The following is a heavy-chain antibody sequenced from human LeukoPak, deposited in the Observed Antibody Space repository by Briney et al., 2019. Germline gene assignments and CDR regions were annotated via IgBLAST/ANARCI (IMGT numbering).Heavy chain of an antibody. J-gene: IGHJ4*02. D-gene: IGHD6-13*01. CDR1: GFSFRSYV. CDR2: ISDSGGST. V-gene: IGHV3-23*01. CDR3: ARDRLQQQLTFLFDY. Sequence: GGSLRLSCAASGFSFRSYVMNWVRQSPGKGLERVSSISDSGGSTYYADSVKGRLTISRDNSKNTLYLQMKSLRAEDTAVYYCARDRLQQQLTFLFDYWGQGTLVTVSS.